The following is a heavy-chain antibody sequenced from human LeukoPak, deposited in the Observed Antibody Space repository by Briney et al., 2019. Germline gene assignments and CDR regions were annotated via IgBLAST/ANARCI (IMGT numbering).Heavy chain of an antibody. Sequence: PGGPLRLSCAASGFTVSSNYMSWVRQAPGKGLEWVSVIYSGGSTYYADSVKGRFTISRDNSKNTLYLQMNSLRAEDTAVYYCARETIGYCSSTSCYYYYYMDVWGKGTTVTVSS. D-gene: IGHD2-2*01. CDR2: IYSGGST. CDR1: GFTVSSNY. CDR3: ARETIGYCSSTSCYYYYYMDV. J-gene: IGHJ6*03. V-gene: IGHV3-53*01.